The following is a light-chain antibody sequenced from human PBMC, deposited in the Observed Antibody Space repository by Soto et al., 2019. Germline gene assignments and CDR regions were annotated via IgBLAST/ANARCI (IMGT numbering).Light chain of an antibody. CDR3: SSFASSNTWV. CDR1: SSDVGAYNY. V-gene: IGLV2-8*01. J-gene: IGLJ3*02. Sequence: QSALTQPRSASGSPGQSVTISCTGTSSDVGAYNYVSWYQQHAGKAPKLVIYEVTKRPSGVPDRFSGSKSANTASLTVSGLQAEDEADYYCSSFASSNTWVFGGGTKLTVL. CDR2: EVT.